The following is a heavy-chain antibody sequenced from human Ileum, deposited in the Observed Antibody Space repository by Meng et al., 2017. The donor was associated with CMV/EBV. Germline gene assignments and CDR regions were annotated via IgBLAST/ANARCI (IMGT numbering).Heavy chain of an antibody. CDR3: ARDEISGWSPLGY. CDR2: IYYSGST. D-gene: IGHD6-19*01. V-gene: IGHV4-39*07. Sequence: VSGGSSSSSSYYWGWIRQPPGKGLEWIGGIYYSGSTYYNPSLKSPVTISVDTSKNQFSLKLSSVTAADTAVYYCARDEISGWSPLGYWGQGTLVTVSS. J-gene: IGHJ4*02. CDR1: GGSSSSSSYY.